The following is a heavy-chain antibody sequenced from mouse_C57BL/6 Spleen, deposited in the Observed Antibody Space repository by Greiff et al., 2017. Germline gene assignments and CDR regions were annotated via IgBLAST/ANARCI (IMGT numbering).Heavy chain of an antibody. V-gene: IGHV1-77*01. CDR1: GYTFPDYY. CDR2: IGPGSGST. D-gene: IGHD1-1*01. J-gene: IGHJ4*01. Sequence: VQLQQSGAELVKPGASVKISCKASGYTFPDYYINCVKQRPGPGLEWIGKIGPGSGSTYYNEKFKGKATLTADKSSSTAYMQLSSLTSEDSAVYFCARFGITTVVNAMDYWGQGTSVTGSS. CDR3: ARFGITTVVNAMDY.